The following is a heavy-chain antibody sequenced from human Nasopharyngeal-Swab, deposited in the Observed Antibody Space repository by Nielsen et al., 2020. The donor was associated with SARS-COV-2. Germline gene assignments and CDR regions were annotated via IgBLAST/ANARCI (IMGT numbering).Heavy chain of an antibody. CDR2: ISSSSSYI. V-gene: IGHV3-21*01. D-gene: IGHD1-20*01. CDR1: GFTFSSYS. J-gene: IGHJ6*02. Sequence: GGSLRLSCAASGFTFSSYSMNWVRQAPGKGLEWVSSISSSSSYIYYADSVKGRFTISRDNAKNSLYLQMNSLRAEDTAVYYCARHNWNDDGMDVWGQGTTATVSS. CDR3: ARHNWNDDGMDV.